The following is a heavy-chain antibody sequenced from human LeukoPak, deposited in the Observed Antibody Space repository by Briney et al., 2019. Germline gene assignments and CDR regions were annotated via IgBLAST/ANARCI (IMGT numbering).Heavy chain of an antibody. CDR1: GFTFSSNS. Sequence: AGGSLGLSCAASGFTFSSNSMNWVRQAPGKGLEWVSYISSSSTTIHYADSVKGRFTVSRDNGKNSLYLQMNSLRAEDTAVYYCARLLRGSLDYWGQGSQVTVSS. J-gene: IGHJ4*02. CDR3: ARLLRGSLDY. CDR2: ISSSSTTI. V-gene: IGHV3-48*01. D-gene: IGHD5/OR15-5a*01.